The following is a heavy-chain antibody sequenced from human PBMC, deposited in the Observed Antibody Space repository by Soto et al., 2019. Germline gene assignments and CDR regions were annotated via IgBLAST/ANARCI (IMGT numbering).Heavy chain of an antibody. V-gene: IGHV1-2*04. CDR2: INPNSGGT. Sequence: QVQLVQSGAEVKKPGASVKVSCKASGYTFTGYYMHWVRQAPGQGLEWMGWINPNSGGTNYAQKFQGWVTMTRDTSISTAYMGLSRLRSDDTAVYYCARGSRYSSGWYLPASRGMDVWGQGTTVTVSS. CDR1: GYTFTGYY. J-gene: IGHJ6*02. CDR3: ARGSRYSSGWYLPASRGMDV. D-gene: IGHD6-19*01.